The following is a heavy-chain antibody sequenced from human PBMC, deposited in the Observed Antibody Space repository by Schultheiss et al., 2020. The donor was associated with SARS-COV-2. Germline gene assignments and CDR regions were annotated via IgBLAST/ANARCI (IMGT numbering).Heavy chain of an antibody. Sequence: GSLRLSCAVYGGSFSGYYWSWIRQPPGKGLEWIGEINHSGSTNYNPSLKSRVTISVDTSKNQFSLKLSSVTAADTAVYYCARALVRGVATIEYYYGMDVWGQGTTVTVSS. D-gene: IGHD5-12*01. V-gene: IGHV4-34*01. CDR1: GGSFSGYY. CDR3: ARALVRGVATIEYYYGMDV. CDR2: INHSGST. J-gene: IGHJ6*02.